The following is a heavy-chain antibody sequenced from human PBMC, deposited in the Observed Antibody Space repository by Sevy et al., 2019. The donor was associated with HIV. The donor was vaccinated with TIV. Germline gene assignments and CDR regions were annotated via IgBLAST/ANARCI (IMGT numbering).Heavy chain of an antibody. CDR2: FDPEDGET. CDR1: GYTLTELP. V-gene: IGHV1-24*01. J-gene: IGHJ5*02. Sequence: ASVKVSCKVSGYTLTELPMHWVRQAPGKGLEWMGGFDPEDGETSYAQKFQGRVTMTEDTSTDTAYMELSSLRSEDTAVYYCATRSIAVAAAGPAWFDPWGQGTLVTVSS. CDR3: ATRSIAVAAAGPAWFDP. D-gene: IGHD6-13*01.